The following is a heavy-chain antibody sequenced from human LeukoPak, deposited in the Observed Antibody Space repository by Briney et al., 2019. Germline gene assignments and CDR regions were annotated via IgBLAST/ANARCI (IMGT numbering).Heavy chain of an antibody. CDR2: IRYDGSNK. CDR3: ARDPAFWHRSGTYSSGTSSSGVDY. D-gene: IGHD3-10*01. CDR1: GFTFSSYG. V-gene: IGHV3-30*02. J-gene: IGHJ4*02. Sequence: PGGSLRLSCAASGFTFSSYGMHWVRQAPGKGLEWVAFIRYDGSNKYYADSVKGRFTISRDNSKNTLYLQMNSLRADDTAVYYCARDPAFWHRSGTYSSGTSSSGVDYWGQGTLVTVSS.